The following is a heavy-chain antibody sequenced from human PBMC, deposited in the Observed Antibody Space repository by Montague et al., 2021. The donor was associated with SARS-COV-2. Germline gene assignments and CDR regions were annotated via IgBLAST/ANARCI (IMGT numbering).Heavy chain of an antibody. CDR2: IDWDDDK. V-gene: IGHV2-70*01. J-gene: IGHJ3*02. CDR1: GFSLSTSGMC. CDR3: ARIWGATRGDAFDI. Sequence: VKPTQTLTLTCTFSGFSLSTSGMCVSWIRQPPGKALEWLALIDWDDDKYCSTSLKTRLTISKDTSKNQVVLAMTNMDPVDTATYYCARIWGATRGDAFDIWGQGTMVTVSS. D-gene: IGHD1-26*01.